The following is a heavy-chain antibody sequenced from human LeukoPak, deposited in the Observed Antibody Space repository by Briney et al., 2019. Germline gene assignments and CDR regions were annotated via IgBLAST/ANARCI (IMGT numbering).Heavy chain of an antibody. CDR1: GFTFSSYN. CDR2: ISSTSRSYI. J-gene: IGHJ3*02. D-gene: IGHD1-26*01. V-gene: IGHV3-21*01. Sequence: PGGSLRLSCAASGFTFSSYNMNWVRQAPGKGLEWVSSISSTSRSYIYYADSVKGRFTISRDNSKNTLYLQMNSLRAEDTAVYYCARSGRGGAFDIWGHGTMVTVSS. CDR3: ARSGRGGAFDI.